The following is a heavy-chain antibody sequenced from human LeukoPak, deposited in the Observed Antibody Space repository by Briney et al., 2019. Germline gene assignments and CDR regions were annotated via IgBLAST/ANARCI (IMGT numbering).Heavy chain of an antibody. D-gene: IGHD3-22*01. J-gene: IGHJ4*02. CDR1: GFTFTSSA. CDR3: AADPGYDSSGYQFDY. V-gene: IGHV1-58*02. Sequence: SVKVSCKASGFTFTSSAMQWVRQARGQRLEWIGWIVVGSGNTNYAQKFRERVTITRDMSTSTAYMELSSLRSEDTAVYYCAADPGYDSSGYQFDYWGQGTLVTVSS. CDR2: IVVGSGNT.